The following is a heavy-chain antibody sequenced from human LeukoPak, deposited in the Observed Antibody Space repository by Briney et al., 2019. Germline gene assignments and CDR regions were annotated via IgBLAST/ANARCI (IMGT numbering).Heavy chain of an antibody. Sequence: MPSETLSLTCTVSGYSISSGYYWGWIRQPPGKGLEWIGSIYHSGSTYYNPSLKSRVTISVDTSKNQFSLKLSSVTAADTAVYYCARDRPEDWFGPWGQGTLVTVSS. D-gene: IGHD6-6*01. CDR3: ARDRPEDWFGP. V-gene: IGHV4-38-2*02. CDR2: IYHSGST. CDR1: GYSISSGYY. J-gene: IGHJ5*02.